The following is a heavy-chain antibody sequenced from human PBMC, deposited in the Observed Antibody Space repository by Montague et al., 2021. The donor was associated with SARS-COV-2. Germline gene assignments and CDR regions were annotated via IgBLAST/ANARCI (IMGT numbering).Heavy chain of an antibody. Sequence: SETLSLTCSVSGGSLETSGYYWGWVRQPPGKGLEWIVSMHYSGATFYNPSLKSRVTMSLDTSKNHFSLNLTSVTAADTAVYFCARDSEGGRQLGSWFDPWGQGTLVTVSS. CDR3: ARDSEGGRQLGSWFDP. D-gene: IGHD6-13*01. J-gene: IGHJ5*02. CDR2: MHYSGAT. V-gene: IGHV4-39*07. CDR1: GGSLETSGYY.